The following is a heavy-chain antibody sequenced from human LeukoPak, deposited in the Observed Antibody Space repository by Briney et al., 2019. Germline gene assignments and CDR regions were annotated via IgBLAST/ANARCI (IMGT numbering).Heavy chain of an antibody. J-gene: IGHJ4*02. CDR1: GYSSSTNS. CDR3: ARQRGSYRSALDY. Sequence: GEPLNISWQPSGYSSSTNSRGWVRQIPGKGLKWSRTLYPVDSTNSYSPSYQGEVTISADKSINTAYLQWRSLKASDTAMYYCARQRGSYRSALDYWGQGTLVTVSS. CDR2: LYPVDSTN. D-gene: IGHD1-26*01. V-gene: IGHV5-51*01.